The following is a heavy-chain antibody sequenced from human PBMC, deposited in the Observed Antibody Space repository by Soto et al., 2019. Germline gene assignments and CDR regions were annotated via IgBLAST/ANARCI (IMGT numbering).Heavy chain of an antibody. V-gene: IGHV1-46*01. CDR3: ARAGYCSGGTCFHGNCDY. J-gene: IGHJ4*02. D-gene: IGHD2-15*01. Sequence: GASVKVSCKASGYTFTTYYMHWVRQAPGQGLEWLGIINPNGGSTTYAQKFQGRVTMTRDTSTSTVYLELSSLRSEDTAAYYCARAGYCSGGTCFHGNCDYWGQGTLVTVSS. CDR2: INPNGGST. CDR1: GYTFTTYY.